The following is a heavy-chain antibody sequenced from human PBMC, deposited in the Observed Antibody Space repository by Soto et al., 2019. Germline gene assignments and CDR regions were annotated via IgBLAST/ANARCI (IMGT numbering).Heavy chain of an antibody. CDR2: ISSSSSKI. CDR3: ARGCLYDSGVGIDY. Sequence: AGGSLRLSCAASGFTFRSYTMNWVRQAPGKGLEWVSSISSSSSKIYYADSLKGRFTISRDNAKNSLYLQMNNLRVDDTAVYYCARGCLYDSGVGIDYWGQGTLVTVSS. V-gene: IGHV3-21*01. J-gene: IGHJ4*02. CDR1: GFTFRSYT. D-gene: IGHD3-22*01.